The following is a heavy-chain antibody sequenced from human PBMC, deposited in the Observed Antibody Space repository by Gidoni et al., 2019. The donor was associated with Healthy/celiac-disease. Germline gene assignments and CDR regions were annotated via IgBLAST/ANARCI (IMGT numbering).Heavy chain of an antibody. V-gene: IGHV3-33*01. J-gene: IGHJ4*02. CDR2: IWYDGSNK. D-gene: IGHD1-26*01. Sequence: QVQLVESGGGVVQPGRSLRLSCAASGFTFSSYGMHWVLQAPGKGLEWVAVIWYDGSNKYYADSVKGRFTISRDNSKNTLYLQMNSLRAEDTAVYYCARATPGEEFDYWGQGTLVTV. CDR3: ARATPGEEFDY. CDR1: GFTFSSYG.